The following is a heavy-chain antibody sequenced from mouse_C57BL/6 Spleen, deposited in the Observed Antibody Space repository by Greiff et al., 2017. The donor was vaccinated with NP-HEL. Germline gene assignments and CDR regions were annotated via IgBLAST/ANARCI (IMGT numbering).Heavy chain of an antibody. V-gene: IGHV5-4*01. D-gene: IGHD1-1*01. CDR2: ISDGGSYT. CDR3: ARELHAMDY. J-gene: IGHJ4*01. Sequence: EVKLMESGGGLVKPGGSLKLSCAASGFTFSSYAMSWVRQTPEKRLEWVATISDGGSYTYYPDNVKGRFTISRDNAKNNLYLQMSHLKSEDTAMYYCARELHAMDYWGQGTSVTVSS. CDR1: GFTFSSYA.